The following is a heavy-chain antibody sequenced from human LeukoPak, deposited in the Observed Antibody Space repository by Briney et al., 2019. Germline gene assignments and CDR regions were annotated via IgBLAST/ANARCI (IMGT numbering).Heavy chain of an antibody. V-gene: IGHV3-23*01. CDR3: ARRDCSSTSCYDY. J-gene: IGHJ4*02. CDR1: GFTFSSYA. CDR2: ISGSGGST. D-gene: IGHD2-2*01. Sequence: GGSLRLSCAASGFTFSSYAMSWVRQAPGKGLEWVSAISGSGGSTYYADSVKGRFTISRDNSKNTLYLQMNSLRAEDTAVYYCARRDCSSTSCYDYWGQGTLVTVSS.